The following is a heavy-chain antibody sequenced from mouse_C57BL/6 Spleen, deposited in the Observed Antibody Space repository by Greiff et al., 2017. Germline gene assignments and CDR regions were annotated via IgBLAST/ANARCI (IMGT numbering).Heavy chain of an antibody. CDR2: IHPNSGST. CDR3: ARRGYDWYCDV. J-gene: IGHJ1*03. CDR1: GYTFTSYW. Sequence: QVQLQQPGAELVKPGASVKLSCKASGYTFTSYWMHWVKQRPGQGLEWIGMIHPNSGSTNYNEKFKSKATLTVDKSSSTAYMQLSSLTSAHSAVYYGARRGYDWYCDVWGTGTTVTVSS. V-gene: IGHV1-64*01. D-gene: IGHD2-2*01.